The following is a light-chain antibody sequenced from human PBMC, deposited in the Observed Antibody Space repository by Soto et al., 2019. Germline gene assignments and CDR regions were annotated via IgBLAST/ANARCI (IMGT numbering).Light chain of an antibody. CDR3: QQCGSSPRT. J-gene: IGKJ1*01. Sequence: EILLTQSPGTLSLSPGERATLSCRASQSISSNFLAWYQQKPGQAPRLLIYAASNRATGIPDRFSGGGSGTDFTLTISRLEPEDFAVYYCQQCGSSPRTFGQGTKVDIK. CDR1: QSISSNF. CDR2: AAS. V-gene: IGKV3-20*01.